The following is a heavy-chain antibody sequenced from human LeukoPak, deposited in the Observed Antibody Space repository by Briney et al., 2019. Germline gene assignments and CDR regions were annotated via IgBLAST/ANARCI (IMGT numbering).Heavy chain of an antibody. Sequence: SETLSLTCTGSGGSISSYYWSWIRQPPGKGLEWIGYIYYSGSTNYNPSLKSRVAISVDTSKNQFSLKLSSVTAADTAVYYCARIAVAGSVDYWGQRTLVTVSS. V-gene: IGHV4-59*01. CDR2: IYYSGST. CDR1: GGSISSYY. D-gene: IGHD6-19*01. CDR3: ARIAVAGSVDY. J-gene: IGHJ4*02.